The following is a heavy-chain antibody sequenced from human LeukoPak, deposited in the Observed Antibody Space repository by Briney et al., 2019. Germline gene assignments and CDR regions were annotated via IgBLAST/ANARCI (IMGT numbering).Heavy chain of an antibody. D-gene: IGHD6-6*01. V-gene: IGHV4-34*01. CDR1: GGSFSGYY. Sequence: TSETLSLTCAVYGGSFSGYYWSWIRQPPGKGLEWIGEINHSGSTNYNPSLKSRVTISVDTSKNQFSLKLSSVTAADTAVYYCARTGSSSLYYYYYYYMDVWGKGTTVTVS. CDR3: ARTGSSSLYYYYYYYMDV. CDR2: INHSGST. J-gene: IGHJ6*03.